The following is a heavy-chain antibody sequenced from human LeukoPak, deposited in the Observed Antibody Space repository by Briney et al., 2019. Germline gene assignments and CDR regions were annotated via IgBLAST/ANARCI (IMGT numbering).Heavy chain of an antibody. V-gene: IGHV3-23*01. D-gene: IGHD3-22*01. Sequence: GGSLRLSCAASGFTFSSYGMSWARQAPGKGLEWVSAISGSGGSTYYADSVKGRFTISRDNSKNTLYLQMNSLRAEDTAVYYCAKDLSDSSGYYMGDWGQGTLVTVSS. J-gene: IGHJ4*02. CDR2: ISGSGGST. CDR3: AKDLSDSSGYYMGD. CDR1: GFTFSSYG.